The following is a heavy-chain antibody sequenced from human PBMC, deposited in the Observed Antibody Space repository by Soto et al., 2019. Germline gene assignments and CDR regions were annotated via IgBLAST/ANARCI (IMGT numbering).Heavy chain of an antibody. D-gene: IGHD6-19*01. CDR1: GFIFTNYA. J-gene: IGHJ4*02. CDR2: ISYDGNHE. Sequence: QVHLVESGGGVVQPGRSLRLSCAAAGFIFTNYAMHWVRQAPGKGLEWVAVISYDGNHEYYADSVRGRFTISRDNSKNTLHLQMDSLRADDTALYYCARSSVAGTWGYYFDYWGQGALVTVSS. CDR3: ARSSVAGTWGYYFDY. V-gene: IGHV3-30-3*01.